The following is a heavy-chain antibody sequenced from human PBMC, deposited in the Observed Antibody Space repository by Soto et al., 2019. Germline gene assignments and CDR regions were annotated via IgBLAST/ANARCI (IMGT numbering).Heavy chain of an antibody. CDR2: ISSDGNHK. CDR1: GFTVSAYT. J-gene: IGHJ4*02. D-gene: IGHD1-26*01. CDR3: ARWEQPLFDY. V-gene: IGHV3-30-3*01. Sequence: QVQLVESGGGVVQPGRSLRLSCAASGFTVSAYTMHWVRQAPGKGLEWVAVISSDGNHKYYTDSVKGRFTISRDTSTNRLYVQMISLRAEDTAVYYCARWEQPLFDYWGQGTLVTVSS.